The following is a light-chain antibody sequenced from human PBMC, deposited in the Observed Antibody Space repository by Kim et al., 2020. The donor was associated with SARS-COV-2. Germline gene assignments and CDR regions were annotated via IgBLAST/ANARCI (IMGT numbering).Light chain of an antibody. CDR1: QSISSS. V-gene: IGKV3-11*01. CDR2: DAS. J-gene: IGKJ4*01. CDR3: QQRNNWPPKVT. Sequence: PGARVTLSCRASQSISSSLAWYQQRPGQAPRLLIYDASNRATGIPARFSGSGSGTDFTLIISGLEPEDFAVYYCQQRNNWPPKVTFGGGTKVDIK.